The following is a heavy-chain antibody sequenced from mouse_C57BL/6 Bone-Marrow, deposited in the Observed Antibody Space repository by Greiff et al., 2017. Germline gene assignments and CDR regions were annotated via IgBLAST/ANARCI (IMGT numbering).Heavy chain of an antibody. CDR3: ARHGNYVPYYAMDY. CDR1: GFTFSSYG. CDR2: ISSGGSYT. Sequence: VQLKESGGDLVKPGGSLKLSCAASGFTFSSYGMSWVRQTPDKRLAWVATISSGGSYTYYPDSVKGRFTISRDNAKNTLYLQMSSLKSEDTAMYYCARHGNYVPYYAMDYWGQGTSVTVSS. V-gene: IGHV5-6*01. D-gene: IGHD1-1*01. J-gene: IGHJ4*01.